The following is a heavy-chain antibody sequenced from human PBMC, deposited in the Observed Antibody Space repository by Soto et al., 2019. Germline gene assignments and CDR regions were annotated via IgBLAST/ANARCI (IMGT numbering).Heavy chain of an antibody. D-gene: IGHD6-19*01. V-gene: IGHV1-18*01. J-gene: IGHJ4*02. Sequence: ASVKVSCKASGYTFTSYGISWVRQAPGQGLEWMGWISTYNGNTNYAQKLQGRVTMTTDTSTSTAYMELRSLRSDDTAVYYCARGSYSSGWQNPNFDYWGQGTLVTVSS. CDR2: ISTYNGNT. CDR1: GYTFTSYG. CDR3: ARGSYSSGWQNPNFDY.